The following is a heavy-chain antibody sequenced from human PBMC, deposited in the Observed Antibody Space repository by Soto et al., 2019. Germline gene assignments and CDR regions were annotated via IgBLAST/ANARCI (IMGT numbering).Heavy chain of an antibody. V-gene: IGHV1-69*01. D-gene: IGHD2-2*01. CDR3: ATKQYCSSTSCYYYYGMDV. CDR2: IIPIFGTA. Sequence: QVQLVQSGAEVKKPGSSVKVSCKASGGTFSSYAISWVRQAPGQGLEWMGGIIPIFGTANYAQKFQGRVRITADESTSTAYMELSSLRSEDTAVYYCATKQYCSSTSCYYYYGMDVWGQGTTVTVSS. J-gene: IGHJ6*02. CDR1: GGTFSSYA.